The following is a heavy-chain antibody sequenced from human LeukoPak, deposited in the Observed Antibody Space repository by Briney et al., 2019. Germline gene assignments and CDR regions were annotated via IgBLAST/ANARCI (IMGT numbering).Heavy chain of an antibody. CDR1: GYSFTSYW. Sequence: PGESPKISCKGSGYSFTSYWIGWVRQMPGKGLEWMGIIYPGDSDTRYSPSFQGQVTISADKSISTAYLQWSSLKASDTAMYYCASASGYYYDSSGYYPGRAFDIWGQGTMVTVSS. D-gene: IGHD3-22*01. CDR3: ASASGYYYDSSGYYPGRAFDI. J-gene: IGHJ3*02. V-gene: IGHV5-51*01. CDR2: IYPGDSDT.